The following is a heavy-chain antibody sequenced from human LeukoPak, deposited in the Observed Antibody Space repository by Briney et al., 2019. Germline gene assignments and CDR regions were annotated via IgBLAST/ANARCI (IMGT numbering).Heavy chain of an antibody. Sequence: SETLSLTCAVYGGSFSDYYWSWIRQPPGKGLEWIGEINHSGSTNYNPSLKSRVTISVDTSKNQFSLKLSSVTAADTAVYYCARVTGYMTEDYFDYWGQGTLITVSS. CDR1: GGSFSDYY. CDR3: ARVTGYMTEDYFDY. V-gene: IGHV4-34*01. CDR2: INHSGST. J-gene: IGHJ4*02. D-gene: IGHD6-13*01.